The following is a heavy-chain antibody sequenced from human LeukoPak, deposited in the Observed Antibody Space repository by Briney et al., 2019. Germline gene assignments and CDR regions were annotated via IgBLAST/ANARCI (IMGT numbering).Heavy chain of an antibody. Sequence: SETLSLTCTVSGGSISSSSYYWGWIRQPPGKGLEWIGSIYYSGSTYYNPSLKSRVTISVDTSKNQFSLKLSSVTAADTAVYYCARVKGYGGYVNYWGQGTLVTVSS. CDR2: IYYSGST. CDR1: GGSISSSSYY. D-gene: IGHD5-12*01. J-gene: IGHJ4*02. CDR3: ARVKGYGGYVNY. V-gene: IGHV4-39*07.